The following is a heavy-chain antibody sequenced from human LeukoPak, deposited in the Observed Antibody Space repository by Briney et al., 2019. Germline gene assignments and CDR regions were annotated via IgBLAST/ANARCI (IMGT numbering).Heavy chain of an antibody. CDR2: IYSGGST. CDR3: ARDGTMAGYYYGMDV. CDR1: GFTVSSNY. Sequence: GGSLRLSCAASGFTVSSNYMSWVRQAPGKGLEWVSVIYSGGSTYYADSVKGRFTISRDNSKNTLYLQMNSLRAEDTAVYYCARDGTMAGYYYGMDVWGQGTTVTVFS. D-gene: IGHD3-10*01. V-gene: IGHV3-66*01. J-gene: IGHJ6*02.